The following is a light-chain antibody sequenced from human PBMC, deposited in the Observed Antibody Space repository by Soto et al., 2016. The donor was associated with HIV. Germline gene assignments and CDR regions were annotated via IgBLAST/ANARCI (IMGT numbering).Light chain of an antibody. J-gene: IGLJ2*01. CDR2: DDT. Sequence: SNVLTQPPSVSVAPGKTARITCGGNNIGSKSVHWYQQKPGQAPVLVVYDDTDRPSGIPERFSGSSSGNTATLTISRVEAGDEADYYCQVWDNNSDHVIFGGGTKLAVL. V-gene: IGLV3-21*01. CDR3: QVWDNNSDHVI. CDR1: NIGSKS.